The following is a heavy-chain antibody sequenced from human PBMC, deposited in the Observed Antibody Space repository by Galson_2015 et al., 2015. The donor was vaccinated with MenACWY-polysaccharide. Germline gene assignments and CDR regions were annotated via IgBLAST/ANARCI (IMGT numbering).Heavy chain of an antibody. CDR1: RLIFSSYW. Sequence: SLRLSCAASRLIFSSYWMSWVRQAPGKGLEWVANIKEGGSEKYYVDSVKGRFTISRDNAKNSLYLQMNSLRAEDTAVYYCARVSVRFGGARTSVIDYWGQGTLVTVSS. CDR3: ARVSVRFGGARTSVIDY. D-gene: IGHD3-16*01. J-gene: IGHJ4*02. V-gene: IGHV3-7*03. CDR2: IKEGGSEK.